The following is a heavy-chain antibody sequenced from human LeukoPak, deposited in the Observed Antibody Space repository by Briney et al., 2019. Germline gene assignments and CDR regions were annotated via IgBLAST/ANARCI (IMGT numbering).Heavy chain of an antibody. Sequence: PGRSLRLSCAASGFTFSDYYMSWIRQAPGKGLEWVSYISSSGSTIYYADSVKGRFTISRDNAKNSLYLQMNSLRAEDTAVYYCARQLGYCSGGSCYSLNGYYYYYGMDVWGQGTTVTVSS. J-gene: IGHJ6*02. CDR1: GFTFSDYY. D-gene: IGHD2-15*01. CDR3: ARQLGYCSGGSCYSLNGYYYYYGMDV. CDR2: ISSSGSTI. V-gene: IGHV3-11*01.